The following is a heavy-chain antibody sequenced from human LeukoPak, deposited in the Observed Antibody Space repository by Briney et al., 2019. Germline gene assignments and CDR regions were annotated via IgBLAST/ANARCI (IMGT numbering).Heavy chain of an antibody. J-gene: IGHJ4*02. CDR3: ARVDGGGVDY. CDR2: IIHSGST. V-gene: IGHV4-34*12. CDR1: GGSFSGYY. Sequence: PSETLSLTCAVYGGSFSGYYWTWIRQPPGKGLEWIGEIIHSGSTNYNPSLKSRVTMSVDTSKNQFSLNLSSVTAADTAVYYCARVDGGGVDYWGQGTLVTVSS. D-gene: IGHD4-23*01.